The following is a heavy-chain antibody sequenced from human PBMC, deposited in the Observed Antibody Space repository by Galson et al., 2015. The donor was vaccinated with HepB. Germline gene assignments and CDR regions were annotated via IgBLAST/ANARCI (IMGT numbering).Heavy chain of an antibody. Sequence: SLRLSCAASGFTFSNVWMSWVRQAPGKGLEWVGRIRSKTDGETTDFAAPVRGRFTISRVDSKNTLYLQMNSLKIEDTAVYYCTTAQLSAYYYDTRGYYDYFDYWGQGTLATVSS. CDR2: IRSKTDGETT. V-gene: IGHV3-15*01. CDR1: GFTFSNVW. D-gene: IGHD3-22*01. CDR3: TTAQLSAYYYDTRGYYDYFDY. J-gene: IGHJ4*02.